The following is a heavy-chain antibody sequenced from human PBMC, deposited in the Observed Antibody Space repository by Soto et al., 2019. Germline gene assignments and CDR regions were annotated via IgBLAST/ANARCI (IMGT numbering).Heavy chain of an antibody. CDR1: GYTFTSYG. CDR2: ISAYNGNT. CDR3: ARGAHCSGGSCYSRDWFDP. V-gene: IGHV1-18*01. J-gene: IGHJ5*02. Sequence: ASVKVSCKASGYTFTSYGISWVRQAPGQGLEWMGWISAYNGNTNYAQKLQGRVTMTTNTSTSTAYMELSSLRSEDTAVYYCARGAHCSGGSCYSRDWFDPWGQGTLVTVSS. D-gene: IGHD2-15*01.